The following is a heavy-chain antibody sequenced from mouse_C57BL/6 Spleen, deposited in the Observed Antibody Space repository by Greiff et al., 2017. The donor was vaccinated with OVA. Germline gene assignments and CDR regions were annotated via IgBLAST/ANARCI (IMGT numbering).Heavy chain of an antibody. Sequence: QVQLQQPGTELVKPGASVKLSCKASGYTFTSYWMHWVKQRPGQGLEWIGNINPSNGGTNYNEKFKSKATLTVDKSSSTAYMQLSSLTSGDSAVYYCARGGDGNYRRYWYFDVWGTGTTVTVSS. V-gene: IGHV1-53*01. D-gene: IGHD2-1*01. CDR3: ARGGDGNYRRYWYFDV. CDR2: INPSNGGT. J-gene: IGHJ1*03. CDR1: GYTFTSYW.